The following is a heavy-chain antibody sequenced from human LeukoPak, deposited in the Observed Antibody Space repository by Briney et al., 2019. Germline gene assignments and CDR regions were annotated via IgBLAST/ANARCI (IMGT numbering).Heavy chain of an antibody. CDR1: GFTFSNYA. D-gene: IGHD6-13*01. CDR3: ARRKSSSSWSTCDY. Sequence: GGSLRLSCAASGFTFSNYALLWVRQAPGKGLGWVAIISYDGSNKYYADPVKGRFTISRDNSTNTLYLQLSSLRAEDTAVYYCARRKSSSSWSTCDYWGQGTLVTVSS. V-gene: IGHV3-30-3*01. J-gene: IGHJ4*02. CDR2: ISYDGSNK.